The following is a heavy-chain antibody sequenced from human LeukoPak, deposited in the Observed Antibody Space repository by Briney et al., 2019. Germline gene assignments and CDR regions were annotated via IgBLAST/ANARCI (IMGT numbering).Heavy chain of an antibody. CDR2: IYYSGST. CDR3: ARIAGGYCSGGSCYLDY. J-gene: IGHJ4*02. CDR1: GGSISSVGYY. D-gene: IGHD2-15*01. V-gene: IGHV4-31*03. Sequence: SQTLSRTCTVSGGSISSVGYYWSWILQHPRKGLEWIGYIYYSGSTYYNPSLKSRVTISVDTSKNQFSLKLSSVTAADTAVYYCARIAGGYCSGGSCYLDYWGQGTLVTVSS.